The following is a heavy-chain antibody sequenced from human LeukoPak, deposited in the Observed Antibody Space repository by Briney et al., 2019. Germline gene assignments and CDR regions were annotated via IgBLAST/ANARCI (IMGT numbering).Heavy chain of an antibody. Sequence: SGGSLRLSCAASGFTVSSRCMSWVRQAPGKGLEWVSIIYIGGITWYADSMRGRITISRDNSKNTLYLQMDSLRAEDTAVYSCARIYGDGWYADHWGQGTLVTVSS. CDR3: ARIYGDGWYADH. D-gene: IGHD6-19*01. J-gene: IGHJ4*02. V-gene: IGHV3-53*01. CDR1: GFTVSSRC. CDR2: IYIGGIT.